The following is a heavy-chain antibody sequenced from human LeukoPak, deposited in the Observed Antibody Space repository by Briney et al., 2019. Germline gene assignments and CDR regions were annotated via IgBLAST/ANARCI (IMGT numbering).Heavy chain of an antibody. Sequence: GGSLRLSCAASGFTFSSYSMNWVRQAPGKGLEWVSSISSSSSYIYYADSVKGRFTISRDNAKNSLYLQMNSLRAKDTAVYYCAIYILTGYYTDYWGQGTLGTVSS. CDR2: ISSSSSYI. J-gene: IGHJ4*02. CDR1: GFTFSSYS. D-gene: IGHD3-9*01. V-gene: IGHV3-21*01. CDR3: AIYILTGYYTDY.